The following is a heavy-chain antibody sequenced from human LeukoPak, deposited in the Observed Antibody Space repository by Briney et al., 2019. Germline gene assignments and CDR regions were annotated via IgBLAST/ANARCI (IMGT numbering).Heavy chain of an antibody. CDR2: ISSRSSNK. V-gene: IGHV3-11*04. J-gene: IGHJ3*02. CDR1: GFTFSIYY. D-gene: IGHD1-26*01. Sequence: GGSLRLSCAASGFTFSIYYMSWIRQAPGKGLVWVSYISSRSSNKEYADSVKGRFTISRDNSKNSLYLQMDSLRAEDSAIYYCAREGWDLNALDIWGQGTMVTVSP. CDR3: AREGWDLNALDI.